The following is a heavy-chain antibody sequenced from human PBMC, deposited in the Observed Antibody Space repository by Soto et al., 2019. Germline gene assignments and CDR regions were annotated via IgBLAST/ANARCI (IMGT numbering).Heavy chain of an antibody. CDR3: ARGIKYGDYSRWFDP. CDR1: GGSISSYY. J-gene: IGHJ5*02. CDR2: IYYIGST. V-gene: IGHV4-59*01. D-gene: IGHD4-17*01. Sequence: SETLSLTCTVSGGSISSYYWSWIRQPPGKGLEWIGYIYYIGSTNYNPSLKSRVTISVDTSKNQFSLKLSSVTAADTAVYYCARGIKYGDYSRWFDPWGPGTLVTVSS.